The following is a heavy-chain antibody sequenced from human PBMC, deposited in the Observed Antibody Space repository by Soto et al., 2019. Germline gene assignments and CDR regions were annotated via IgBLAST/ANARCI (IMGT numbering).Heavy chain of an antibody. CDR2: IYYRGST. CDR3: ARHKILERVFDY. J-gene: IGHJ4*02. V-gene: IGHV4-39*01. Sequence: SETLSLTCSVSGDSISSSSYYWGWIRQTPGKGLEWIGNIYYRGSTYSNPSLKSRVTISVDTSKNQFSLKLNSVTAADTALYYCARHKILERVFDYWGQGTLVTVSS. CDR1: GDSISSSSYY. D-gene: IGHD3-3*01.